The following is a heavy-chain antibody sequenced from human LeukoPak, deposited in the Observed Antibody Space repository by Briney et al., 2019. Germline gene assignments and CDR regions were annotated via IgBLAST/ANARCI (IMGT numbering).Heavy chain of an antibody. J-gene: IGHJ4*02. CDR1: GFTFSSYS. V-gene: IGHV3-48*01. D-gene: IGHD5-24*01. CDR2: ISLSSSII. Sequence: GGSLRLSCAASGFTFSSYSMNWVRQAPGEGLEWVSYISLSSSIIHYADSVKGRFTISRDNAKNSLYLQMNSLRAGDTAVYYCARDRGATTGLVSLDSWGQGTLVTVSS. CDR3: ARDRGATTGLVSLDS.